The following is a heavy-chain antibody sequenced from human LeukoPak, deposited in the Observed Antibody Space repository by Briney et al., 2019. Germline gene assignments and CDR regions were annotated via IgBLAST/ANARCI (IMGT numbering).Heavy chain of an antibody. D-gene: IGHD1/OR15-1a*01. CDR1: GFTFSSYA. CDR2: IRPDGSDE. CDR3: AREGTDY. V-gene: IGHV3-7*01. J-gene: IGHJ4*02. Sequence: GGSLRLSCVASGFTFSSYALHWVRQAPGKGLEWVANIRPDGSDEYYVDSVKGRFTISRDNAKNSLYLQMNSLRAEDTAVYYCAREGTDYWGQGTLVTVSS.